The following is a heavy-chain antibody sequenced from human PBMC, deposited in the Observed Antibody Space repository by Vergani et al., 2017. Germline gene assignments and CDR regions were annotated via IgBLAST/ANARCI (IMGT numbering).Heavy chain of an antibody. CDR3: ARDVHSLGYSSGSFDY. CDR1: GGSINSYY. Sequence: QVQLQESGPGLVKPSETLSLTCTVSGGSINSYYWSWIRQPPGKGLEWIGYIYYSGSTNYNPSLKSRVTISVDTSKNQFSLKLSSVTAADTAVYYCARDVHSLGYSSGSFDYWGQGTLVTVSS. D-gene: IGHD6-19*01. CDR2: IYYSGST. V-gene: IGHV4-59*12. J-gene: IGHJ4*02.